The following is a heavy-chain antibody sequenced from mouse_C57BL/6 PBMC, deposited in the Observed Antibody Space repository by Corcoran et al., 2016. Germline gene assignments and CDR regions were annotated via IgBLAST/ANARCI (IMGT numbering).Heavy chain of an antibody. CDR3: ARSGVYFDY. CDR2: IYPGSGNT. V-gene: IGHV1-76*01. CDR1: GYTFTDYY. Sequence: QVQLKQSGAELVRPGASVKLSCKASGYTFTDYYINWVKQRPGQGLEWIARIYPGSGNTYYNEKFKGKATLTAEKSSSTAYMQLSSLTSEDSAVYVCARSGVYFDYWGQGTTLTVSS. J-gene: IGHJ2*01. D-gene: IGHD4-1*01.